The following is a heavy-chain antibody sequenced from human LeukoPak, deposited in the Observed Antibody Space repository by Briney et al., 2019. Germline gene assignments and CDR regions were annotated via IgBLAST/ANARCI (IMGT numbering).Heavy chain of an antibody. Sequence: SETLSLTCTVSVGSISSGDYYWGWSRQPPGKGLELIGYIYYSGSTYYNPSLKGRVTISVDTSKNQFSLQLTSATAADPAVYYCAIAPSAYCGGACYGTYWGQGPLPTVYS. CDR2: IYYSGST. CDR3: AIAPSAYCGGACYGTY. J-gene: IGHJ4*02. V-gene: IGHV4-30-4*01. CDR1: VGSISSGDYY. D-gene: IGHD2-21*02.